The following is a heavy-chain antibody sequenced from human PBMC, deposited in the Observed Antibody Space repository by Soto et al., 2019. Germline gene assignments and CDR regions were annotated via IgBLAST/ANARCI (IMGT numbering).Heavy chain of an antibody. V-gene: IGHV4-34*01. Sequence: PSETLSLTCAVYGGSFSGYYWSWIRQPPGKGQEWIGEINHSGSTNYNPSLKSRVTISVDTSKNQFSLKLSSVTAADTAVYYCARGLHILPGYYGRRRYYFDSWGRGTLVTVSS. CDR1: GGSFSGYY. CDR3: ARGLHILPGYYGRRRYYFDS. CDR2: INHSGST. J-gene: IGHJ4*02. D-gene: IGHD3-9*01.